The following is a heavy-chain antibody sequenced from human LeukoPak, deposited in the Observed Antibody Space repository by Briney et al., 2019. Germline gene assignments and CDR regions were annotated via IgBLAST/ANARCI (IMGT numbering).Heavy chain of an antibody. CDR1: GFTVSSNY. V-gene: IGHV3-66*01. J-gene: IGHJ6*02. Sequence: PGGSLRLSCAASGFTVSSNYMSWVRQAPGKGLEWVSVIYSGGSTYYADSVKGRFTISRDNSKNTLYLQMNSLRAEDTAVYYCARNELGYGDYGYGMDVWGQGTTVTVSS. D-gene: IGHD4-17*01. CDR3: ARNELGYGDYGYGMDV. CDR2: IYSGGST.